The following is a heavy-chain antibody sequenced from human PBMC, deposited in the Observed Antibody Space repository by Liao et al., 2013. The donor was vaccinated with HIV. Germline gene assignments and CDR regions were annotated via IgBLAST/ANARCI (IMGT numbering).Heavy chain of an antibody. J-gene: IGHJ6*03. Sequence: QVQLQESGPGLVKPSQTLSLTCTVSGGSISSGSYYWSWIRQPAGKGLEWIGRIYASGSTNHNPSLKSRVTISVDASKNQFSLRLSSVTAADTAVYYCARASDGDYMDVWGKGTTVTVSS. CDR2: IYASGST. D-gene: IGHD4-17*01. CDR1: GGSISSGSYY. V-gene: IGHV4-61*02. CDR3: ARASDGDYMDV.